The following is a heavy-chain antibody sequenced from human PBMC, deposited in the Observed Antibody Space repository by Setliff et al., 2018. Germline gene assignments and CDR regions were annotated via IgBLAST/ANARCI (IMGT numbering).Heavy chain of an antibody. D-gene: IGHD3-22*01. CDR1: GGSFSGYY. CDR3: ARESRYYYDNLGTLDY. CDR2: INHSGST. J-gene: IGHJ4*02. V-gene: IGHV4-34*01. Sequence: SETLSLTCAVYGGSFSGYYWSWIRQPPGKGLEWIGEINHSGSTNYNPSLRSRVTMSVDTSKNQFSLKLSSVTAADTAVYYCARESRYYYDNLGTLDYWGQGTLVTVSS.